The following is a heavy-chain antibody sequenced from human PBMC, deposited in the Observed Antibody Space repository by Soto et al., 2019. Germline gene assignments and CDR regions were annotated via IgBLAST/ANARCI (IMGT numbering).Heavy chain of an antibody. V-gene: IGHV3-15*01. CDR1: GFTFSNAW. J-gene: IGHJ4*02. D-gene: IGHD1-1*01. Sequence: KPGGSLRLSCAASGFTFSNAWMSWVRQAPGKGLEWVGRIKSKTNGGTTDYAAPVKGRFTISRDDSKNTLYLQMNSLKTEDTAVYYCTTHPGDFQLPLADYWGQGTLVTVSS. CDR3: TTHPGDFQLPLADY. CDR2: IKSKTNGGTT.